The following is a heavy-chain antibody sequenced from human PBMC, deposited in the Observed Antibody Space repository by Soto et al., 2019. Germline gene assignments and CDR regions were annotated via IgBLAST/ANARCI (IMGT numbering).Heavy chain of an antibody. CDR3: VRLDCSGTSCYFYGLDV. V-gene: IGHV3-21*06. Sequence: GGSLRLSCAASGFTFTSSTMKWVRQAPGKGLEWVSSISSGSSDKYYADSVRGRFTISRDDAKNSVYLQMKGPRAEDSAVYYCVRLDCSGTSCYFYGLDVWGQGTTVTVSS. J-gene: IGHJ6*02. D-gene: IGHD2-2*01. CDR2: ISSGSSDK. CDR1: GFTFTSST.